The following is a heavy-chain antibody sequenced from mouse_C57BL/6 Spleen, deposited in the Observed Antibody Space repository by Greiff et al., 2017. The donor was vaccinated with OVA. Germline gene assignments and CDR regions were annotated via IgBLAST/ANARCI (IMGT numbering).Heavy chain of an antibody. Sequence: QVQLQQPGAELVRPGSSVKLSCKASGYTFTSYWMDWVKQRPGQGLEWIGNIYPSDSETHYNQKFKDKATLTVDKSSSTAYMQLSSLTSEDSAVYYCARRGGSSGGYAMDYWGQGTSVTVSS. V-gene: IGHV1-61*01. CDR2: IYPSDSET. J-gene: IGHJ4*01. CDR1: GYTFTSYW. D-gene: IGHD4-1*01. CDR3: ARRGGSSGGYAMDY.